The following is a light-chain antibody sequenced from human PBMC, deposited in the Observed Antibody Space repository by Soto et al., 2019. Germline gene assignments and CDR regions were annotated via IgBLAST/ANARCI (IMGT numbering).Light chain of an antibody. CDR1: SSDVGGYNY. Sequence: SALPQPASVSGSPGQSITISCTGTSSDVGGYNYVSWYQQHPGKAPKLMIYEVSNRPSGVSNRFSGSKSGNTASLTISGLQAEDEADYYCSSHTSSSTLVFGGGTKVTVL. J-gene: IGLJ2*01. CDR3: SSHTSSSTLV. V-gene: IGLV2-14*01. CDR2: EVS.